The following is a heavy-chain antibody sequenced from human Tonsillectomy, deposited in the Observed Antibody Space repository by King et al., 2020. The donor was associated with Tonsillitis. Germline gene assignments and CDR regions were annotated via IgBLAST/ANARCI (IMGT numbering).Heavy chain of an antibody. Sequence: VQLQESGPGLVKPSQTLSLSCTVSGGSIRGGSFYWTLIRQPAGKGLECIGRMHTSGTTNYSPSLRSRVTMSIDTSKRQFSLNLTSVTAADTAVYYCARARYSNFAANYYYVDVWGKGTTVTVSS. CDR1: GGSIRGGSFY. D-gene: IGHD4-11*01. CDR3: ARARYSNFAANYYYVDV. V-gene: IGHV4-61*02. CDR2: MHTSGTT. J-gene: IGHJ6*03.